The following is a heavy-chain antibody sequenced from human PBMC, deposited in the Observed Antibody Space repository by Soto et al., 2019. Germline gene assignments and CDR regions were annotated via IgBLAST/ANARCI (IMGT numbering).Heavy chain of an antibody. CDR3: ARGERWLAKFDY. D-gene: IGHD6-19*01. V-gene: IGHV1-18*01. CDR1: GYTFTSYG. CDR2: IGLYNDDT. J-gene: IGHJ4*02. Sequence: QVQLVQSGGEVKKPGASVKVSCKASGYTFTSYGISWVRQAPGQGLEWVGWIGLYNDDTYYAEKLQGRLTLAKDTXXXXXXXXXXXXXXXXXAXXYXARGERWLAKFDYWGQGTLVTVSS.